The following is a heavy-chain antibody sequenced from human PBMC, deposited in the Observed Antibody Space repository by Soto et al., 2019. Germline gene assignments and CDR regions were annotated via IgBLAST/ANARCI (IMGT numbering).Heavy chain of an antibody. CDR1: GFTFSSYA. CDR3: AKERASDAAADDAFDI. V-gene: IGHV3-23*01. Sequence: EGSLRLSCAASGFTFSSYAMSWFRQAPGKRLEWVSAISGSVGSTYYADSVKGRFTISIDNSKNTLYLQMNSLRAEDTAVYYCAKERASDAAADDAFDIWGQGTMVTVSS. D-gene: IGHD6-25*01. CDR2: ISGSVGST. J-gene: IGHJ3*02.